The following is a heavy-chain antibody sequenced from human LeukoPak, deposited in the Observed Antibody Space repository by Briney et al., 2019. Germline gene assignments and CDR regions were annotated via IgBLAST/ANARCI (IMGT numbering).Heavy chain of an antibody. D-gene: IGHD7-27*01. CDR2: ISSSDNTI. J-gene: IGHJ4*02. CDR1: GFTFSSYE. V-gene: IGHV3-48*03. CDR3: ARDINWVGGY. Sequence: GGSLRLSCAASGFTFSSYEMNWVRQAPGKGLEWVSYISSSDNTIHYADSVKGRFTISRDNAKNSLYLQMNSLGAEDTAVYYCARDINWVGGYWGQGTLVTVSS.